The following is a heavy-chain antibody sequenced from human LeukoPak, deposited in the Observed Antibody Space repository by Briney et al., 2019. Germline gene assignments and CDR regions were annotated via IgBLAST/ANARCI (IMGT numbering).Heavy chain of an antibody. CDR3: ARGPLFDDFWSGYSTPHFDY. CDR2: IIPILGIA. CDR1: GGTFSSYA. J-gene: IGHJ4*02. D-gene: IGHD3-3*01. V-gene: IGHV1-69*04. Sequence: GASVKVSCKASGGTFSSYAISWVRQAPGQGLEWMGRIIPILGIANYAQKFQGRVTITADKSTSTAYMELSSLRSEDTAVYYCARGPLFDDFWSGYSTPHFDYWGQGTLVTVSS.